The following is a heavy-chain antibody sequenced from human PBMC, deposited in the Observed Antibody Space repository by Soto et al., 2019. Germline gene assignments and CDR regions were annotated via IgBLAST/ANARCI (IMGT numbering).Heavy chain of an antibody. J-gene: IGHJ6*02. CDR1: GGSFSGYY. CDR3: AGETAYDYVWGSYRPANYGMDV. CDR2: INHSGNT. D-gene: IGHD3-16*02. V-gene: IGHV4-34*01. Sequence: QVQLQQWGAGLLKPSETLSLTCAVYGGSFSGYYWTWIRQPPGKGLEWIGEINHSGNTNYNPSLKGRVSISVDTSKGQFSLALSSVTAAETAVYFCAGETAYDYVWGSYRPANYGMDVWGQGTTVRVSS.